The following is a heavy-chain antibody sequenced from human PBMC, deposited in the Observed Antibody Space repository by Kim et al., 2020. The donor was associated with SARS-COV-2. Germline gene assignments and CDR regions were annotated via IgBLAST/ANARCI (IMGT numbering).Heavy chain of an antibody. J-gene: IGHJ5*02. Sequence: LSLTCAASGFTFSSYAMSWVRQAPGKGLEWVSAISGSGGSTYYADSVKGRFTISRDNSKNTLYLQMNSLRAEDTAVYYCAKAGNLGIDWFDPWGQGTLVTVSS. CDR3: AKAGNLGIDWFDP. CDR1: GFTFSSYA. V-gene: IGHV3-23*01. D-gene: IGHD7-27*01. CDR2: ISGSGGST.